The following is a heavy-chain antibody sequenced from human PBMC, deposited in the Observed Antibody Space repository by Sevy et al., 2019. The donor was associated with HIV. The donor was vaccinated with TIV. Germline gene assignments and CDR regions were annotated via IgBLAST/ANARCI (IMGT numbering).Heavy chain of an antibody. J-gene: IGHJ4*02. CDR2: ISYDGRNK. D-gene: IGHD2-21*01. Sequence: GGSLRLSCAVSGFTFGTYAMHWVRQAPGKGLEWVAVISYDGRNKYYADSVKGRFTISRDNSMNTVYLQMNTLRAEDAAVYYCVKDFRDGYNHPSYYFDSWGQGTLVTVSS. CDR3: VKDFRDGYNHPSYYFDS. V-gene: IGHV3-30*18. CDR1: GFTFGTYA.